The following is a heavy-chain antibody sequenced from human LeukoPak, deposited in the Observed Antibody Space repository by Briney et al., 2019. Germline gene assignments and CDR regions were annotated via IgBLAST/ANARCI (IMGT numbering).Heavy chain of an antibody. Sequence: GGSLRLSCAASGFTFNNYVMNWVRQAPGKGLEWVSVISSTGGSTYYVGSVKGRFTISRDNSKNTLYLQMNSLRAEDTAVYYCAKDLGDSSGYNPFHYWGQGTLVTVSS. D-gene: IGHD3-22*01. CDR1: GFTFNNYV. CDR3: AKDLGDSSGYNPFHY. J-gene: IGHJ4*02. CDR2: ISSTGGST. V-gene: IGHV3-23*01.